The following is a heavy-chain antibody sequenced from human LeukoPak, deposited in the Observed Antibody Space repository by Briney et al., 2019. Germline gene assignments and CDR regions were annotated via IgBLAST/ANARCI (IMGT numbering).Heavy chain of an antibody. D-gene: IGHD6-13*01. CDR3: ARASSSSWYSNYYYGMDV. CDR1: GCTFTSFD. V-gene: IGHV1-8*01. Sequence: GASVKVSCKASGCTFTSFDINWVRQATGQGLEWMGWMNPNSGNTGYAQKFQGRVTMTRNTSISTAYMELSSLRSEDTAVYYCARASSSSWYSNYYYGMDVWGQGTTVTVS. CDR2: MNPNSGNT. J-gene: IGHJ6*02.